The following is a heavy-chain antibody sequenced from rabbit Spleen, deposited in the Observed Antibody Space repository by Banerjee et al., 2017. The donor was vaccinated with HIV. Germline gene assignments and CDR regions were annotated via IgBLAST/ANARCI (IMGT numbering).Heavy chain of an antibody. D-gene: IGHD4-1*01. CDR1: GVSFSFSSY. CDR2: IYVGSGGGT. V-gene: IGHV1S45*01. Sequence: QEQLVESGGGLVKPGASLTLTCTASGVSFSFSSYMCWVRQAPGKGLEWIACIYVGSGGGTKYASWAKGRFTISRTSSTTVTLQMTSLTAADTATYFCARDLAGVIGWNFYLWGPGTLVTVS. CDR3: ARDLAGVIGWNFYL. J-gene: IGHJ4*01.